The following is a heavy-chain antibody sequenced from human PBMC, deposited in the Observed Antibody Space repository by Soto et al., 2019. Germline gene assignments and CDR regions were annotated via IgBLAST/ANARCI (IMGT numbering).Heavy chain of an antibody. Sequence: RSLTCTVSGGSISSSSYYWGWIRQPPGKGLEWIGSIYYSGSTYYNPSLKSRVTISVDTSKDQFSLKLSPVTAADTAVYYCARQEGNWFDPWGQGTLVTVSS. V-gene: IGHV4-39*01. CDR2: IYYSGST. CDR1: GGSISSSSYY. CDR3: ARQEGNWFDP. J-gene: IGHJ5*02.